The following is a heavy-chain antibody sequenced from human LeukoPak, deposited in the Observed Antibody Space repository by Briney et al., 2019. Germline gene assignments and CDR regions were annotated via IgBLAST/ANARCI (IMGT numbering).Heavy chain of an antibody. J-gene: IGHJ5*02. V-gene: IGHV1-69*13. CDR2: IIPIFHTP. CDR3: ARDPPVP. CDR1: GYIFTNYY. Sequence: GASVKVSCKASGYIFTNYYMHWVRQAPGQGLEWMGGIIPIFHTPNYAQKFQGRVTITADESTSTAYMELSSLKSEDTAVYYCARDPPVPWGQGTLVTVSS.